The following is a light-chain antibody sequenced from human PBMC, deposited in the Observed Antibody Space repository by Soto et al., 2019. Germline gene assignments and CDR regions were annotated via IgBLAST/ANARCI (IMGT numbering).Light chain of an antibody. CDR2: AAS. CDR1: PDISNY. Sequence: IQLTQSPSSLSASVGDRVTITCRASPDISNYLAWYQQKPGKAPNLLIYAASTLRSGVPSRFSGSGSGTDFTLTISSLQPEDSATYDCQQLNTFMPTFGGGTKVEIK. J-gene: IGKJ4*01. V-gene: IGKV1-9*01. CDR3: QQLNTFMPT.